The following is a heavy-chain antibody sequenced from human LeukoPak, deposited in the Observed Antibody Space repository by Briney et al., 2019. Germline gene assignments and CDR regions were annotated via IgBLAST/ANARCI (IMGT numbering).Heavy chain of an antibody. CDR2: INPSGGST. D-gene: IGHD5-24*01. CDR3: AGEGRDGYNWNYFDY. J-gene: IGHJ4*02. V-gene: IGHV1-46*01. Sequence: GASVKVSCKASGYTFTSYYMHWVRQAPGQGLEWMGIINPSGGSTSYAQKFQGRVTMTRDTSTSTVYMELSSLRSEDTAVYYCAGEGRDGYNWNYFDYWGQGTLVTVSS. CDR1: GYTFTSYY.